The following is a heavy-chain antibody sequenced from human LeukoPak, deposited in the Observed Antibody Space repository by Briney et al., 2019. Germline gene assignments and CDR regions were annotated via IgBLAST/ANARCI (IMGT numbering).Heavy chain of an antibody. D-gene: IGHD6-19*01. CDR1: GYTFTSYY. CDR3: AGEEDQWLLGY. V-gene: IGHV1-46*01. CDR2: INPSGGST. Sequence: GASVKVSCKASGYTFTSYYMRWVRQAPGQGLEWMGIINPSGGSTSYAQKFQGRVTMTRDTSTSTVYMELSSLRSEDTAVYYCAGEEDQWLLGYWGQGTLVTVSS. J-gene: IGHJ4*02.